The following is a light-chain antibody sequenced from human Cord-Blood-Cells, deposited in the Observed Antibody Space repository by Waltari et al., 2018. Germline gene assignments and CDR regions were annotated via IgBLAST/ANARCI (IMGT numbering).Light chain of an antibody. CDR2: KAS. J-gene: IGKJ1*01. V-gene: IGKV1-5*03. CDR3: QQYNSYWT. Sequence: DIQMTQSPSTLSASVGERVTITCRASQSISSWLAWYQQNPGKAPKLLTYKASSLESGVPSRFSGSGSGTEFTLTISSLQPDDFATYYCQQYNSYWTFGQGTKVEIK. CDR1: QSISSW.